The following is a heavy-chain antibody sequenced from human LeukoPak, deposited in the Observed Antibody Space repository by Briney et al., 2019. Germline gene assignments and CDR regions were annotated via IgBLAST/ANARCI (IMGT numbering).Heavy chain of an antibody. J-gene: IGHJ3*01. Sequence: SETLSLTCAVYGGSFSGYYWSWIRQPPGKGLEWIGEINHSGSTNYNPSLKSRVTISVDTSKNQFSLKLSSVTAADTAVYYCAGGIERDDVFDFGAKGTRVTVSS. CDR1: GGSFSGYY. V-gene: IGHV4-34*01. D-gene: IGHD1-1*01. CDR2: INHSGST. CDR3: AGGIERDDVFDF.